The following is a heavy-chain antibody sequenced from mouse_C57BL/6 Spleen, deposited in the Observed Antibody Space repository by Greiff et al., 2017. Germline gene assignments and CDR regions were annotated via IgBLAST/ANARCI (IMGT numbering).Heavy chain of an antibody. CDR3: ARGDYYGSRGFDY. D-gene: IGHD1-1*01. J-gene: IGHJ2*01. V-gene: IGHV1-81*01. CDR1: GYTFTSYG. CDR2: IYPRSGNT. Sequence: VQRVESGAELARPGASVKLSCKASGYTFTSYGISWVKQRTGQGLEWIGEIYPRSGNTYYNEKFKGKATLTADKSSSTAYMELRSLTSEDSAVYFCARGDYYGSRGFDYWGQGTTLTVSS.